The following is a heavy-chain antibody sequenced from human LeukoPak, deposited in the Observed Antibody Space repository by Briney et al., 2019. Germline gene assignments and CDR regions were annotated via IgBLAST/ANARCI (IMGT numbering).Heavy chain of an antibody. V-gene: IGHV3-48*01. CDR2: ISSSSTTI. Sequence: PGGSLRLSCADSGFTFSRFSMNWVRQAPGEGLEWVSYISSSSTTIYYADSVKGRFAVSRDNAKNSLYLQMNSLRVEDTAVYYCAKDEETASHYFFYWGQGTLVTVSS. D-gene: IGHD5-18*01. CDR1: GFTFSRFS. J-gene: IGHJ4*02. CDR3: AKDEETASHYFFY.